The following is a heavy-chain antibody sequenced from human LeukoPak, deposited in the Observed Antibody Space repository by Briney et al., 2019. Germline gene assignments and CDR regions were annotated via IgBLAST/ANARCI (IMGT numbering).Heavy chain of an antibody. Sequence: GRSLRLSCAASGFSFSSYAMHWVRQAPGKGLEWVAVISYDGSNKYYADSVKGRFTISIDNSKNTLYLQMNSLRAEDTAVYYCARNEYYYFFDYWGQGTLVAVSS. CDR1: GFSFSSYA. D-gene: IGHD1-1*01. J-gene: IGHJ4*02. V-gene: IGHV3-30*14. CDR2: ISYDGSNK. CDR3: ARNEYYYFFDY.